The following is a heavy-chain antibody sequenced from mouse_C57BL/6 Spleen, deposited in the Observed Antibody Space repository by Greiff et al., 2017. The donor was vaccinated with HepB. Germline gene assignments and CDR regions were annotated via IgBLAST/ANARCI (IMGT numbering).Heavy chain of an antibody. Sequence: EVMLVESGGGLVKPGGSLKLSCAASGFTFSDYGMHWVRQAPEKGLEWVAYISSGSSTINYADTVKGRFTISRDNAKNTLFLQMTSRRSEDTAMYYCASPVSSDAMDYWGQGTSVTVSS. V-gene: IGHV5-17*01. CDR2: ISSGSSTI. J-gene: IGHJ4*01. CDR1: GFTFSDYG. D-gene: IGHD1-1*01. CDR3: ASPVSSDAMDY.